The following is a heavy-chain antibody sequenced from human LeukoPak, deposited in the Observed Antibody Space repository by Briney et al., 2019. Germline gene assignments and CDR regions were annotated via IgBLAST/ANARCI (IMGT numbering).Heavy chain of an antibody. V-gene: IGHV4-31*03. CDR2: IHSNGNT. CDR3: ARETRIEWLRFLDS. CDR1: GGFGGSISNGVYY. J-gene: IGHJ4*02. D-gene: IGHD5-12*01. Sequence: PSETLSLTCTVSGGFGGSISNGVYYWSWIRQHPERGLEWMGYIHSNGNTYHDPSLESRLVISIDPSKSQFSLRLSAVTAADTAVYYCARETRIEWLRFLDSWGQGTLVTVSS.